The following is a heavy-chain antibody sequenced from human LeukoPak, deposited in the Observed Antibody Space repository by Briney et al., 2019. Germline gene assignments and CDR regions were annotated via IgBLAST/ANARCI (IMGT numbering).Heavy chain of an antibody. CDR1: RGTFSSYA. J-gene: IGHJ6*03. CDR2: IITIFGTA. Sequence: GSSVKVSCKASRGTFSSYAISWVRQAPGQGLEWMGRIITIFGTANSAQKFQGRVTITTDESTSTAYMELSSLSSEDTAVYYCAREPPGGSYYPGLYYYYYMDVWGKGTTVTVSS. CDR3: AREPPGGSYYPGLYYYYYMDV. D-gene: IGHD1-26*01. V-gene: IGHV1-69*05.